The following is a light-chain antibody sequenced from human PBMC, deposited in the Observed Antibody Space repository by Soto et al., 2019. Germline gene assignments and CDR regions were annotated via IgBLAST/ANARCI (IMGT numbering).Light chain of an antibody. J-gene: IGKJ3*01. CDR1: QAVSSW. CDR3: QQSHSFPIT. CDR2: AAS. Sequence: DIQMTQSPSSVSASVGDRVTITCRASQAVSSWLAWYQQKPRKAPKLLIYAASTLQKGVPSRFSAGGSWTDFTLTISSLQPEDFATYYCQQSHSFPITFGPGTIVDVK. V-gene: IGKV1-12*01.